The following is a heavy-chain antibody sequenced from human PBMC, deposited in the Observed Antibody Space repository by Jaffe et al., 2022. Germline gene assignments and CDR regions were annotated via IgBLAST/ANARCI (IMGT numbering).Heavy chain of an antibody. CDR3: AREPVATTGGDAFDI. V-gene: IGHV3-30*02. Sequence: QVQLVESGGGVVQPGGSLGLSCAASGFTFSSSGMHWVRQAPGKGLEWVAFIQYDRRSKYYADSVKGRFTISRDNSKNTLYLQMDSLKPEDTAVYYCAREPVATTGGDAFDIWGQGTMVTVSS. CDR1: GFTFSSSG. CDR2: IQYDRRSK. D-gene: IGHD5-12*01. J-gene: IGHJ3*02.